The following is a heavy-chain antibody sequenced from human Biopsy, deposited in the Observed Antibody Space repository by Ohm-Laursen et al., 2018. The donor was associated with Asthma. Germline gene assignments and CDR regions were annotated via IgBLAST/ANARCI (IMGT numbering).Heavy chain of an antibody. CDR3: VRSGTKWELYDAFDI. V-gene: IGHV3-21*01. D-gene: IGHD1/OR15-1a*01. CDR1: GFAFRDFN. J-gene: IGHJ3*02. Sequence: SLRLSCAASGFAFRDFNINWVRQAPGKGLQWIASINSAGSYIYYADSVKGRFTISRDNAKNSLFLQMNNLRDEDTAVYYCVRSGTKWELYDAFDIWGQGTMVTVSS. CDR2: INSAGSYI.